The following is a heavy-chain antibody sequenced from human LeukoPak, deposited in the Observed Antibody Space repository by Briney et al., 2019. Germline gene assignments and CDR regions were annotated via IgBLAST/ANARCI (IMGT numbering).Heavy chain of an antibody. D-gene: IGHD3-22*01. J-gene: IGHJ4*02. CDR3: ASDILDYYDSSGYLSRSDY. Sequence: GGSLRLSCAASGFTFSSYSMNWVRQAPGKGLEWVSSISSSSSYIYYADSVKGRFTISRDNAKNSLYLQTNSLRAEDTAVYYCASDILDYYDSSGYLSRSDYWGQGTLVTVSS. CDR2: ISSSSSYI. CDR1: GFTFSSYS. V-gene: IGHV3-21*01.